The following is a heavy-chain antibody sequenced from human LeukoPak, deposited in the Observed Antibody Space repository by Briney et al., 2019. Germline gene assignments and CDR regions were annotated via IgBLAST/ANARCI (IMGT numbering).Heavy chain of an antibody. CDR1: GFTFSDYY. CDR3: ARETGDGDEFDY. CDR2: ISSSGSTI. D-gene: IGHD7-27*01. V-gene: IGHV3-11*01. Sequence: GSLRLSCAASGFTFSDYYMSWIRQAPGKGLEWVSYISSSGSTIYYADSVEGRFTISRDNAKNSLYLQMNSLRAEDTAVYYCARETGDGDEFDYWGQGTLVTVSS. J-gene: IGHJ4*02.